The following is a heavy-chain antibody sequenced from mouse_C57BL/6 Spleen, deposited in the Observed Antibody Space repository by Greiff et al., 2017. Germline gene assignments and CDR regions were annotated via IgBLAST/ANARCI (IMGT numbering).Heavy chain of an antibody. CDR2: NNPSTGGT. J-gene: IGHJ2*01. CDR3: ARTYDYNIFDY. Sequence: VQLQQSGPELVKPGASVKISCKASGYSFTGYYMNWVKQSPEKSLEWIGENNPSTGGTTYNQKIKAKATLTVDNSSSTAYMQHKSLTSEDSAVYYCARTYDYNIFDYWGQGTTLTVSS. D-gene: IGHD2-4*01. CDR1: GYSFTGYY. V-gene: IGHV1-42*01.